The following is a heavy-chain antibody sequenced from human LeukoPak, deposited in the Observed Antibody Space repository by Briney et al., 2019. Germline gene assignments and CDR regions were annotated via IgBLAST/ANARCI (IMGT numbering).Heavy chain of an antibody. Sequence: ASVKVSCKASGYTFTSYYMHWVRQAPGQGLEWMGIINPSGGSTSYARKFQGRVTMTRDMSTSTVYMELSSLRSEDTAVYYCARGLSGTDYMDVWGKGTTVTVSS. CDR2: INPSGGST. V-gene: IGHV1-46*01. CDR1: GYTFTSYY. CDR3: ARGLSGTDYMDV. D-gene: IGHD3-10*01. J-gene: IGHJ6*03.